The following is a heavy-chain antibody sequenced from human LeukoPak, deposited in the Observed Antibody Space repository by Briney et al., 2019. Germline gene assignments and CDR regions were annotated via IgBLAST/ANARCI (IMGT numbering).Heavy chain of an antibody. Sequence: GGSLRLSCAGSGFGLGSYNMYWIRQAPGKGLEWVTLISFNGNDKKYADSVKGRFTVSRDDSRNTVFLQMNSLRPEDTGLYYCARVYGSEIDYWGQGTQVIVSS. CDR2: ISFNGNDK. V-gene: IGHV3-30*04. J-gene: IGHJ4*02. D-gene: IGHD3-10*01. CDR3: ARVYGSEIDY. CDR1: GFGLGSYN.